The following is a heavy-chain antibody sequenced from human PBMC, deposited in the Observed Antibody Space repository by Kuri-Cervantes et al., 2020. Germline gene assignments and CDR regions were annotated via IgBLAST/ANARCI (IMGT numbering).Heavy chain of an antibody. V-gene: IGHV1-8*02. CDR2: MNPNSANT. CDR3: AREATGWLPDY. J-gene: IGHJ4*02. Sequence: ASVKVSCKASGYTFTSYDINWVRQATGQGLEWMGWMNPNSANTGYAQKFQGRVTMTRDTSIITAYMELSRLRSDDTAVYYCAREATGWLPDYWGQGTLVTVSS. D-gene: IGHD5-24*01. CDR1: GYTFTSYD.